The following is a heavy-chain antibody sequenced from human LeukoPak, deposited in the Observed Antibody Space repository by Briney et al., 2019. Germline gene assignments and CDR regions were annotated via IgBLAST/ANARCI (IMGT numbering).Heavy chain of an antibody. V-gene: IGHV4-4*02. J-gene: IGHJ6*02. CDR1: GGSISSSNW. CDR3: ARVLYYYGMDV. CDR2: MYHSGST. D-gene: IGHD2-8*02. Sequence: NPSETLSLTCAVSGGSISSSNWWSWVRQPPGKGLEWIGGMYHSGSTNYNPSLKSRVTISVDKSKNQFSLKLRPVTAADTAVYYCARVLYYYGMDVWGQGTTVTVSS.